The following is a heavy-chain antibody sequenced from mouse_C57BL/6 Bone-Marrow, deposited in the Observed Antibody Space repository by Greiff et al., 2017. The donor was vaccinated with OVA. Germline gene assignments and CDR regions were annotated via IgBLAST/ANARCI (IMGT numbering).Heavy chain of an antibody. D-gene: IGHD1-1*01. CDR1: GYAFSSSW. J-gene: IGHJ4*01. CDR2: IYPGDGDT. Sequence: QVQLKQSGPELVKPGASVKISCKASGYAFSSSWMNWVKQRPGKGLEWIGRIYPGDGDTNYNGKFKGKATLTADKSSSTAYMQLSSLTSEDSAVYFCARGFYYYGRSYDYAMDYWGQGTSVTVSS. CDR3: ARGFYYYGRSYDYAMDY. V-gene: IGHV1-82*01.